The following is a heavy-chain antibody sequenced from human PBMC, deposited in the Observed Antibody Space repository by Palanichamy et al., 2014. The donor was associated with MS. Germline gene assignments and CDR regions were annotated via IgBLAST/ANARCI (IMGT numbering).Heavy chain of an antibody. D-gene: IGHD2-21*02. V-gene: IGHV4-30-4*01. CDR1: GGSITSGDYY. J-gene: IGHJ5*02. Sequence: QVQLHESGPGLVKPSQTLSLTCTISGGSITSGDYYWSWIRQPPGKGLEWIGYIYNRGSTYYSPSLKSRITISVDTSKNQISLRLTSVTAADTAVYYCARGPRDDWFDPWGQGTLVTVSS. CDR2: IYNRGST. CDR3: ARGPRDDWFDP.